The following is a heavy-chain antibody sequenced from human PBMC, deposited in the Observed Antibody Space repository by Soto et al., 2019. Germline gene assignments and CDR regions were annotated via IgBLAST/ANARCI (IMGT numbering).Heavy chain of an antibody. D-gene: IGHD5-12*01. CDR1: GDTFSRFA. CDR3: SRASAYDLRSGNHLDV. V-gene: IGHV1-69*05. J-gene: IGHJ5*01. Sequence: QVHLVQSGAEVKKPGSSVKVSCTASGDTFSRFAFSWVRQAPGQGLEWLGGIIPNYGAANYVEKFQGRVTMTTDRSTRTADLELRSRRSDDAAVYYYSRASAYDLRSGNHLDVWGQGTLVTVSS. CDR2: IIPNYGAA.